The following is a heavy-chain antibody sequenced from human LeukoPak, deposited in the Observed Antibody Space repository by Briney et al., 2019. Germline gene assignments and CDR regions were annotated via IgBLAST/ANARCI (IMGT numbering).Heavy chain of an antibody. Sequence: GASVKVSCKASGYTLTNYDINWVRQATGQGLEWMGWMKPKSGETGYAEKFQGRATMTRDTSINTAYMELSSLTSEDTAVYYCARGYGGNSGWFDPWGQGTLVTVSS. J-gene: IGHJ5*02. CDR3: ARGYGGNSGWFDP. D-gene: IGHD4-23*01. CDR2: MKPKSGET. CDR1: GYTLTNYD. V-gene: IGHV1-8*01.